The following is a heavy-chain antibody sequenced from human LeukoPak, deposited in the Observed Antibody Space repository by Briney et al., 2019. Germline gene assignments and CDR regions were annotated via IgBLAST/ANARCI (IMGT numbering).Heavy chain of an antibody. CDR2: IYTSGST. V-gene: IGHV4-4*09. Sequence: SETLSLTCTVSGGSVSHYYWNWIRQPPGKGLEWIGYIYTSGSTNYNPYLNSRVTMSIDTSKNQFSLKLSSVTVADTAVYYCARSYDFWSGYYTGDAFDMWGQGTMVTVSS. D-gene: IGHD3-3*01. J-gene: IGHJ3*02. CDR1: GGSVSHYY. CDR3: ARSYDFWSGYYTGDAFDM.